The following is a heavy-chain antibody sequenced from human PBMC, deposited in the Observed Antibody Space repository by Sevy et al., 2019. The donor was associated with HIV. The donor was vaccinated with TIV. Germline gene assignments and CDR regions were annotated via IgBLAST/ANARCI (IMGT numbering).Heavy chain of an antibody. D-gene: IGHD3-9*01. CDR1: GFSFSKYW. J-gene: IGHJ4*02. CDR2: KKEEGGQK. V-gene: IGHV3-7*01. CDR3: ARDPDILSGYPSHYFDY. Sequence: GGSLSLSCAASGFSFSKYWMSWVRQAPGKGLEGVPKKKEEGGQKNYLDAVKGRFTISRDNAKNLLYLQMNNLRADDTAVYYCARDPDILSGYPSHYFDYWGQGTLVTVSS.